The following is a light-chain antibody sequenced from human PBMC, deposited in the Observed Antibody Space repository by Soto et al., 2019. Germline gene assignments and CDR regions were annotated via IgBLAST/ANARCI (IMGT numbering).Light chain of an antibody. J-gene: IGKJ3*01. V-gene: IGKV3-20*01. Sequence: EIVLTQSPGTLSLSPGERATLSCRASQSVSSSYLAWYQQKPGQAPRLLIDGTSGRATGIPDRFSGSGSGSAFTLTISRLEPEDFAVYYCQQYGSSPILTSGPGTKVDIK. CDR2: GTS. CDR3: QQYGSSPILT. CDR1: QSVSSSY.